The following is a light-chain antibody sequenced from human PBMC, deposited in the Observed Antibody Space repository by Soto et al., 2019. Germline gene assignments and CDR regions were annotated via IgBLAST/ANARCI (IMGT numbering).Light chain of an antibody. Sequence: QSVLTQPPSVPGSPGQSVTISCTGTSSDVGRYDRVSWYQQSPGTAPKLIIYEVTNRPSGVPDRFSGSKSGNTASLTISGLQAEDEADFYCSSYTRSSRYIFGTGTKVTVL. J-gene: IGLJ1*01. CDR2: EVT. V-gene: IGLV2-18*02. CDR3: SSYTRSSRYI. CDR1: SSDVGRYDR.